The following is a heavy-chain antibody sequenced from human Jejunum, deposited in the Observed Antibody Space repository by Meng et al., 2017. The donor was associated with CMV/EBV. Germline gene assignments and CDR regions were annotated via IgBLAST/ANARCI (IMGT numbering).Heavy chain of an antibody. CDR2: IHYSEST. CDR3: VRGVSPTEWPLEK. CDR1: GGSISSYY. V-gene: IGHV4-59*01. Sequence: TVYGGSISSYYWSWVRQSPGKGLEWLGYIHYSESTKYNPSLESRVTMSLDRSRNQFSLRLSSVTAADTAVYFCVRGVSPTEWPLEKWGQGTLVTVSS. J-gene: IGHJ4*02. D-gene: IGHD3-3*01.